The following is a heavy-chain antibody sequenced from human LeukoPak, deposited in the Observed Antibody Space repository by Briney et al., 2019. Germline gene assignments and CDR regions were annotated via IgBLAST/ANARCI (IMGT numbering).Heavy chain of an antibody. V-gene: IGHV3-53*01. CDR1: GFTFSNYE. CDR3: ARGDRAAAAFDS. Sequence: GGSLRLSCAASGFTFSNYEMNWVRQAPGKGLDWVSVIYSGGRTYYTDSVKGRFTISRDNSKNTLYLQMNSLRAEDTAVYYCARGDRAAAAFDSWGQGTLVTVSS. D-gene: IGHD6-13*01. J-gene: IGHJ4*02. CDR2: IYSGGRT.